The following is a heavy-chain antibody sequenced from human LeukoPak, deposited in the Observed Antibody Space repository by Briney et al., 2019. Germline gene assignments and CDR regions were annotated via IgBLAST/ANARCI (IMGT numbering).Heavy chain of an antibody. D-gene: IGHD1-26*01. CDR1: GFNLTTYA. J-gene: IGHJ5*02. CDR3: ARSYSGWFDP. Sequence: PGGSLRLSCSASGFNLTTYAMNWVRQAPGKGLEWVSSISSSSIHIYYADSVKGRFTISRDDAKKSMYLEMSSLRAEDTAVYYCARSYSGWFDPWGQGALVTVSS. V-gene: IGHV3-21*01. CDR2: ISSSSIHI.